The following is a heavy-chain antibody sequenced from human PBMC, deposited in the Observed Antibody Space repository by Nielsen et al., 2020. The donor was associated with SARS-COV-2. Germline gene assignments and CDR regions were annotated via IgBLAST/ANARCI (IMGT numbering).Heavy chain of an antibody. J-gene: IGHJ6*02. CDR1: GYTSTIYA. CDR3: AREGDCSSTSCYGTWVYYYGMDV. CDR2: ISAYNGNT. D-gene: IGHD2-2*01. V-gene: IGHV1-18*01. Sequence: ASVKVSCKASGYTSTIYAISWVRQAPGQGLEWMGWISAYNGNTNYAQKLQGRVTMTTDTSTSTAYMELRSLRSDDTAVYYCAREGDCSSTSCYGTWVYYYGMDVWGQGTTVTVSS.